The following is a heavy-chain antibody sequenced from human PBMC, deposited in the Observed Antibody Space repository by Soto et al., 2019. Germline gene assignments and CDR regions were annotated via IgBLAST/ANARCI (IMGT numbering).Heavy chain of an antibody. CDR3: ARAVMEYYGMDV. D-gene: IGHD2-21*01. V-gene: IGHV4-31*03. CDR2: IYYSGST. J-gene: IGHJ6*02. Sequence: SETLSLTCTVSGGSISSGGYYWSWIRQHPGKGLEWIGYIYYSGSTYYNPSLKSRATISVDTSKNQFSLKLSSVTAADTAVYYCARAVMEYYGMDVWGQGPKVTVYS. CDR1: GGSISSGGYY.